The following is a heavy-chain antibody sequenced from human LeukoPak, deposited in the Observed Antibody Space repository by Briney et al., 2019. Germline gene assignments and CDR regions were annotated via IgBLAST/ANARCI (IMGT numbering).Heavy chain of an antibody. V-gene: IGHV3-23*01. J-gene: IGHJ4*02. Sequence: GGSLRLSCAASGFTFSSYAMSWVRQAPGKGLEWVSAISGSGGSTYYADSVKGRFTISRDNAKNSLYLQMNSLRAEDTAVFYCARVGTLMKAADYWGQGTLVTVSS. CDR3: ARVGTLMKAADY. D-gene: IGHD3-16*01. CDR1: GFTFSSYA. CDR2: ISGSGGST.